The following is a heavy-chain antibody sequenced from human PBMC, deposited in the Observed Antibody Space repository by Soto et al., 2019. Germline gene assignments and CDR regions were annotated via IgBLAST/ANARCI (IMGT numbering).Heavy chain of an antibody. V-gene: IGHV4-39*01. CDR3: AKNLPKTGRFDY. CDR1: GDSITRSTYF. Sequence: PSETLSLTCSLSGDSITRSTYFWAWIRHSPGKGLEWVGSIYYSGITHYNPSLKSRVTISVDRSKNQFSLKMSSVTASDTAVYYCAKNLPKTGRFDYWGPGTLVTVSS. J-gene: IGHJ4*02. CDR2: IYYSGIT.